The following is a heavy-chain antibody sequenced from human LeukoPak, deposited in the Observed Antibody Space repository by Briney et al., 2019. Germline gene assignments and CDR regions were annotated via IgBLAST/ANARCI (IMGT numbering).Heavy chain of an antibody. V-gene: IGHV3-21*01. D-gene: IGHD1-26*01. CDR3: VRDSGSSYGYYFLH. J-gene: IGHJ1*01. CDR1: GFTVSSNY. Sequence: PGGSLRLSCADSGFTVSSNYMRWVRQAPGKGLEWVSSISSSSSHMFYADSVKGRFSISRDNANYSLYLQMNSLRAEDTAVYYCVRDSGSSYGYYFLHWGQGTLVTVSS. CDR2: ISSSSSHM.